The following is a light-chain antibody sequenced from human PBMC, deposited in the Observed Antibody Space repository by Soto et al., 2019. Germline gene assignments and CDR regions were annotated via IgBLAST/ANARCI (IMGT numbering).Light chain of an antibody. CDR2: GTS. CDR1: HRVSGNS. V-gene: IGKV3-20*01. Sequence: IVLTQSPGTLSLSPGERATLSCRASHRVSGNSLAWYQQKPGQPPRLLIYGTSRRATGVPDRFSASGSGTDFTLNISRLEAGDFAVYYCQQYGLLPPCTFGQGTKVDIK. J-gene: IGKJ1*01. CDR3: QQYGLLPPCT.